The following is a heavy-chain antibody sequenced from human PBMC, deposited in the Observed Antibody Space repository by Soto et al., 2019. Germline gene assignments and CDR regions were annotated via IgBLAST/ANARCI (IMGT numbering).Heavy chain of an antibody. D-gene: IGHD3-3*01. CDR2: ISYDGSNK. J-gene: IGHJ6*02. CDR3: AKDRYDFWSGYPGNNGMDV. Sequence: AGGSLRLSCAASGFTFSSYGMHWVRQAPGKGLEWVAVISYDGSNKYYADSVKGRFTISRDNSKNTLYLQMNSLRAEDTAVYYCAKDRYDFWSGYPGNNGMDVWGQGTTVTVSS. V-gene: IGHV3-30*18. CDR1: GFTFSSYG.